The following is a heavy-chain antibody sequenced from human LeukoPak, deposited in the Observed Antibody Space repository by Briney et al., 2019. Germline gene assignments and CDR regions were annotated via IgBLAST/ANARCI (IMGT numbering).Heavy chain of an antibody. J-gene: IGHJ6*03. CDR3: ARDFCPYCTNGVCSAYYYYYYYMDV. CDR1: GGSISSYY. V-gene: IGHV4-4*07. Sequence: KSSETLSLTCTVSGGSISSYYWSWIRQPAGKGLEWIGRIYTSGSTNYNPSLKSRVTISVDKSKNQFSLKLSSVTAADTAVYYCARDFCPYCTNGVCSAYYYYYYYMDVWGKGTTVTVSS. CDR2: IYTSGST. D-gene: IGHD2-8*01.